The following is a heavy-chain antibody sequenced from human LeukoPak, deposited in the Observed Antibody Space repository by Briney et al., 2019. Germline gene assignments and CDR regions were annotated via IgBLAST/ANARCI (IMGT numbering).Heavy chain of an antibody. Sequence: SETLSLTCAVYGGSFSGYYWSWIRQPPGKGLEWIGEINHSGSTNYNPSLKSRVTISVGTSKNQFSLKLSSVTAADTAVYYCARRYRRSWFNWFDPWGERTLVPLSS. D-gene: IGHD6-13*01. V-gene: IGHV4-34*01. J-gene: IGHJ5*02. CDR1: GGSFSGYY. CDR2: INHSGST. CDR3: ARRYRRSWFNWFDP.